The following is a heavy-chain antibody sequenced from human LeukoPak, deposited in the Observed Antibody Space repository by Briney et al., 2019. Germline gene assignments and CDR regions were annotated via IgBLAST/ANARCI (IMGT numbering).Heavy chain of an antibody. CDR2: ISYDGSNK. Sequence: PGRSLRLSCAASGFTFSSYAMHWVRQAPGKGLEWVAVISYDGSNKYYADSVKGRFTISRDNSKNTLYLQMNSLRAEDTAVYYCARDATTYYYGSGSYGGAFNIWGQGTMVTVSS. CDR1: GFTFSSYA. D-gene: IGHD3-10*01. V-gene: IGHV3-30*04. J-gene: IGHJ3*02. CDR3: ARDATTYYYGSGSYGGAFNI.